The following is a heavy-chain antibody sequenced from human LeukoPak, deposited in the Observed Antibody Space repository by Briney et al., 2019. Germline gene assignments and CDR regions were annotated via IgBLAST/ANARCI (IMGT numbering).Heavy chain of an antibody. CDR1: GGSISSYY. V-gene: IGHV4-4*09. J-gene: IGHJ3*02. CDR3: AGRIVVVPAAIGDAFNI. Sequence: PSETLSLTCTVSGGSISSYYWSWIRQPPGKGLEWIGYIYTSGSTNYNPSRKSRVTISVDTSKNQFSLKLSSVTAADTAVCYCAGRIVVVPAAIGDAFNIWGQGTMVTVSS. D-gene: IGHD2-2*01. CDR2: IYTSGST.